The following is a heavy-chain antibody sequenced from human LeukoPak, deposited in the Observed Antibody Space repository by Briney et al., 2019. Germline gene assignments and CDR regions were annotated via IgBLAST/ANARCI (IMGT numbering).Heavy chain of an antibody. CDR3: ARVRGSGSYYNWFDP. J-gene: IGHJ5*02. CDR2: IYYSGST. Sequence: SETLSLTCAVYGGSFSGYYWSWIRQPPGKGLEWIGYIYYSGSTNYNPSLKSRVTISVDTSKNQFSLKLSSVTAADTAVYYCARVRGSGSYYNWFDPWGQGTLVTVSS. D-gene: IGHD3-10*01. CDR1: GGSFSGYY. V-gene: IGHV4-59*01.